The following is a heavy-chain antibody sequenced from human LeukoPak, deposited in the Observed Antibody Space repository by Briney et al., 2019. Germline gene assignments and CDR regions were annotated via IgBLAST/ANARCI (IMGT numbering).Heavy chain of an antibody. CDR2: IYYSGST. V-gene: IGHV4-59*08. Sequence: SETLSLTCTVSGGSISSYYWSWIRQPPGKGLEWIGYIYYSGSTNYNPSLKSRVTISVDTSKNQFSLKLSSVTAADTAVYYCARQPYSLAVNWFDPWGQGTLVTVSS. CDR3: ARQPYSLAVNWFDP. J-gene: IGHJ5*02. D-gene: IGHD5-18*01. CDR1: GGSISSYY.